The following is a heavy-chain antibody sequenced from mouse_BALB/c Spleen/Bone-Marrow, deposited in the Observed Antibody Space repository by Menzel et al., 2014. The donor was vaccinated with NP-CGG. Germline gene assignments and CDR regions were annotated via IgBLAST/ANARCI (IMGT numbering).Heavy chain of an antibody. CDR3: ARLNYYGNLFV. Sequence: EVKLMESGGGLVQPGGSLKLSCAASGFDFSRFWMSWVRQVPGKGLEWIGEINTDSSTINYTPSLKDKFIISRDNAKNTLYLQMSKVRSEDTALYYCARLNYYGNLFVWGAGTTVTVSS. D-gene: IGHD1-1*01. CDR2: INTDSSTI. J-gene: IGHJ1*01. CDR1: GFDFSRFW. V-gene: IGHV4-1*02.